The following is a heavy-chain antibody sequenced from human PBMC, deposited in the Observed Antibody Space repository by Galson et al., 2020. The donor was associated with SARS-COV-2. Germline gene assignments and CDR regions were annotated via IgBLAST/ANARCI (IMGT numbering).Heavy chain of an antibody. Sequence: ASETLSLTCSVSGDSVTSGGYYWSWVRQHPGKGLEWIGYIYYSGTTYYNTSLQSRLTISVDTSKNQFSLKMTSLTAADTAVYYCARVAAAVKGAFDIWGQGTMVTVSP. V-gene: IGHV4-31*03. CDR1: GDSVTSGGYY. J-gene: IGHJ3*02. CDR2: IYYSGTT. D-gene: IGHD6-13*01. CDR3: ARVAAAVKGAFDI.